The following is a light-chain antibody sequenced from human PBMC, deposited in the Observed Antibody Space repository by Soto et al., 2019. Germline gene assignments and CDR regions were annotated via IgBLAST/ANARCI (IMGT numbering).Light chain of an antibody. J-gene: IGKJ4*01. CDR3: QKYNAAPLT. CDR1: QDISKS. Sequence: DIQMTQSPSSLSASVGDRVTITCRASQDISKSLAWYQQKPGKGPKLLIYDASTLQSGVPYRFSASGSGTDFTLTISSVQHEDVATYYCQKYNAAPLTFGGGTKVDIK. V-gene: IGKV1-27*01. CDR2: DAS.